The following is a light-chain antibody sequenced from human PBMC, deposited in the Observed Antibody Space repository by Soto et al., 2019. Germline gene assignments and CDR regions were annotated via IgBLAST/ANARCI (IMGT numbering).Light chain of an antibody. V-gene: IGLV2-14*01. Sequence: QSALTQPASVSGSPGQSITISCTGTSSDVGGYNYVSWYQQHPGKAPKLMISDVSNRPSGVSNRFSGSKSGNTASLTISGLQAEDEADYYCSSYTSSSTLVVFGGGTKLTV. J-gene: IGLJ2*01. CDR2: DVS. CDR1: SSDVGGYNY. CDR3: SSYTSSSTLVV.